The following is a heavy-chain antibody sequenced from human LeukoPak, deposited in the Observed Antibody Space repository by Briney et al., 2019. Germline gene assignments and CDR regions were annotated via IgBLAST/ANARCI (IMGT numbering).Heavy chain of an antibody. V-gene: IGHV3-30*18. Sequence: GGSLRLSCAASGFTFSSYCMPWVRQPPGKGLEWVAVISFDGSNKYYADSVKGRFTISRDNSKNTLYLQMNSLRAEDTAVYYCAKDRRAAPTKDDYCYGMDVWGQGTTVTVSS. CDR3: AKDRRAAPTKDDYCYGMDV. CDR1: GFTFSSYC. CDR2: ISFDGSNK. J-gene: IGHJ6*02. D-gene: IGHD6-6*01.